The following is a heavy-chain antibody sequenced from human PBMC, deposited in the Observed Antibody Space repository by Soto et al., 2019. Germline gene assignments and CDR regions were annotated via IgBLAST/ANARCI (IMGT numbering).Heavy chain of an antibody. CDR3: ARERQPITIGRILDY. D-gene: IGHD3-3*01. Sequence: GGSLRLSCAASGFTFDDYGMSWVRQAPGKGLEWVSGINWNGGSTGYADSVKGRFTISRDNAKNSLYLQMNSLRAEDTALYHCARERQPITIGRILDYWGQGTLVTVSS. CDR1: GFTFDDYG. CDR2: INWNGGST. J-gene: IGHJ4*02. V-gene: IGHV3-20*01.